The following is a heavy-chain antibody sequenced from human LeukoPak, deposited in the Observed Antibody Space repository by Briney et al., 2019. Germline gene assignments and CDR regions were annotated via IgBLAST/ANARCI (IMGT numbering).Heavy chain of an antibody. D-gene: IGHD3-22*01. V-gene: IGHV4-30-4*01. CDR3: ARPYYYDSRIDP. J-gene: IGHJ5*02. CDR2: MYYSGST. Sequence: SETLSLTCTVSGGSISSGDYYWSWIRQPPGKGLEWIAYMYYSGSTYYNPSLKSRVTMSADTSKNQLSLKLSSVTAADTAVYYCARPYYYDSRIDPWGQGILVIVSS. CDR1: GGSISSGDYY.